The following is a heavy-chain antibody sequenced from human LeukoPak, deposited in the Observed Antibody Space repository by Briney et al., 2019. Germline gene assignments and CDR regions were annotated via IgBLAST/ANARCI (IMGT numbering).Heavy chain of an antibody. Sequence: ASVKLSCKASGYTFTGYYMHWVRQAPGQGLEWMGWINPNSGGTNYAQTFQGRVTMTRDTSISTANMELSRLRSDDTAVYYCARFEWGPDYGDYVRYDAFDIWGQGTMVTVSS. CDR2: INPNSGGT. V-gene: IGHV1-2*02. J-gene: IGHJ3*02. CDR3: ARFEWGPDYGDYVRYDAFDI. D-gene: IGHD4-17*01. CDR1: GYTFTGYY.